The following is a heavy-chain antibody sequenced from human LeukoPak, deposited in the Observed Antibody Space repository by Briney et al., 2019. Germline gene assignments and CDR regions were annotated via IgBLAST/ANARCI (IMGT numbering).Heavy chain of an antibody. V-gene: IGHV3-23*01. Sequence: GGSLRLSCAASGFTFSRYAMNWVRQAPGKGLKWVSGVSAGGGTTYYADSVKGRFTISRDNSKNTLYLQMSSLRAEDTAVYYCAKDRREDGSGSYFFDWGQGTLLTVSS. CDR1: GFTFSRYA. CDR3: AKDRREDGSGSYFFD. J-gene: IGHJ4*02. CDR2: VSAGGGTT. D-gene: IGHD3-10*01.